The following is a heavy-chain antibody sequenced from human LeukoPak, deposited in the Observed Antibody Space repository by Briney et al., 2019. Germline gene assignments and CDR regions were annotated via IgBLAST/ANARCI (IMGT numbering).Heavy chain of an antibody. J-gene: IGHJ4*02. D-gene: IGHD3-22*01. CDR2: ISSSSIYI. CDR3: AKAYNYDSSGYSEL. V-gene: IGHV3-21*01. CDR1: GFTFSSYT. Sequence: GGSLRLSCAASGFTFSSYTLNWVRQAPGKGLEWVSSISSSSIYIYYADSVKGRFTISRDNAKKSLYLQMNSLRAEDTAVYYCAKAYNYDSSGYSELWGRGTLVTVSS.